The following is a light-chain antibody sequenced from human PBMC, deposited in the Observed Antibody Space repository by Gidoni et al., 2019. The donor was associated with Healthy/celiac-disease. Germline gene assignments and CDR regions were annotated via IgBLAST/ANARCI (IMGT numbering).Light chain of an antibody. J-gene: IGLJ3*02. CDR3: QSADSSGTYWV. Sequence: SYELTQPPSVSVSPGQTARITCSGDALPKQYTYGYQQKPGQAPVLVIYKDSERPSGIPERFSGSSSGTTVTLTISGAQAEDEADYYCQSADSSGTYWVFGGGTKLTVL. CDR2: KDS. CDR1: ALPKQY. V-gene: IGLV3-25*03.